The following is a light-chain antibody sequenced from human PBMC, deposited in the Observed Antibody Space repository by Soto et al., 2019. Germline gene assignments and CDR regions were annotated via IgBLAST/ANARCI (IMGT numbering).Light chain of an antibody. CDR2: GAS. CDR3: QQYNDWPRT. Sequence: EIVLTQSPATLSLSPGERATLSCRASQSISYYLAWYQQKPGQAPRLLIYGASTRAAGVPDRFSASGSATEFTLTISSLLSEDFAVYYCQQYNDWPRTFGQGTKVDIK. J-gene: IGKJ1*01. V-gene: IGKV3D-15*01. CDR1: QSISYY.